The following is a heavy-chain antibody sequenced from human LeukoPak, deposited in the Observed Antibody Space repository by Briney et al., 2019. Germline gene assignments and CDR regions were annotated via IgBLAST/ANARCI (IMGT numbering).Heavy chain of an antibody. D-gene: IGHD3-10*01. Sequence: PGGSLRLSCAASGFTFSSYWMHWVRQAPGKGLVWVSRINSDGSSTSYADSVKGRFTISRDNAKNTLYLQMNSLRAEDTAVYYCAGTPMVRGVRSFDYWGQGTLVTVSS. V-gene: IGHV3-74*01. J-gene: IGHJ4*02. CDR3: AGTPMVRGVRSFDY. CDR2: INSDGSST. CDR1: GFTFSSYW.